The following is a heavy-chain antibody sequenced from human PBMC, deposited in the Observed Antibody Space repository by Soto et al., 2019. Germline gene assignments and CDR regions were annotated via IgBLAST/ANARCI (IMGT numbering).Heavy chain of an antibody. CDR1: GYTFTNYG. D-gene: IGHD1-26*01. CDR3: ATEEGSGRYYAFDP. CDR2: ISAYNGNT. Sequence: SGKVSCQASGYTFTNYGISWVRQAPGQGLEWMGWISAYNGNTNYAQKLQGRVTMTTDTSTSTAYMELRSLRSDDADVYYCATEEGSGRYYAFDPWGQGTPVTVYS. J-gene: IGHJ5*02. V-gene: IGHV1-18*04.